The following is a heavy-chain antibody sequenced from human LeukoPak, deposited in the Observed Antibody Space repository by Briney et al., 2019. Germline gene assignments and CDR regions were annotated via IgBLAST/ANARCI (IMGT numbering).Heavy chain of an antibody. D-gene: IGHD3-22*01. Sequence: ASVKVSCKASGGTFSSYAISWVRQAPGQGLEWMGGIIPIFGTANYAQKFQGRVTITTDESTSTAYMELSSLRSEGTAVYYCAGASPSNSGYDYSYYDSSGYYDYWGQGTLVTVSS. V-gene: IGHV1-69*05. CDR2: IIPIFGTA. CDR3: AGASPSNSGYDYSYYDSSGYYDY. CDR1: GGTFSSYA. J-gene: IGHJ4*02.